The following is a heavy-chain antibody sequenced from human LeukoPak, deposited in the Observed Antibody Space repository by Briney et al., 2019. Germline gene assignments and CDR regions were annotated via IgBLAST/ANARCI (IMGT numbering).Heavy chain of an antibody. D-gene: IGHD6-19*01. CDR1: GYSSTSYA. CDR2: INAGNGNT. J-gene: IGHJ4*02. V-gene: IGHV1-3*03. Sequence: GASVKVSCKASGYSSTSYAIHWVRRAPGQRLEWMGWINAGNGNTKYSQEFQGRVTMTRDMSTSTVYMELSSLRSEDTAVYYCARVIAVAGTYYFDYWGQGTLVTVSS. CDR3: ARVIAVAGTYYFDY.